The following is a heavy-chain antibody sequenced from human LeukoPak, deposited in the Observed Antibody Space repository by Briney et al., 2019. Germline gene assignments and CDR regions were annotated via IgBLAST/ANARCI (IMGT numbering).Heavy chain of an antibody. CDR1: GFTFSSYV. D-gene: IGHD1-1*01. J-gene: IGHJ4*02. Sequence: GGSLRLSCAASGFTFSSYVMHWVRQAPGKGLEWVAIISYDGSNEYYADSVKGRFTISRDNSKNSVFLQMNSLRTEDTALYYCAKDSASAGRYFDYWGQGTLVTVSS. CDR3: AKDSASAGRYFDY. V-gene: IGHV3-30*04. CDR2: ISYDGSNE.